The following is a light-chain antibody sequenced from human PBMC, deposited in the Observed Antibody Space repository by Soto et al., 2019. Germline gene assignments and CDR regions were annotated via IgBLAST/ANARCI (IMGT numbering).Light chain of an antibody. Sequence: QSALTQPRSVSGSPGQSVSISCTGTSSDVGGYNYVSWYQQHPGKAPKLMIYEVSNRPSGVSNRFSGSKSGNTASLTISGLQAEDEADYYCSSYTGSSTLVFGTGTKVTV. CDR3: SSYTGSSTLV. J-gene: IGLJ1*01. CDR1: SSDVGGYNY. V-gene: IGLV2-14*01. CDR2: EVS.